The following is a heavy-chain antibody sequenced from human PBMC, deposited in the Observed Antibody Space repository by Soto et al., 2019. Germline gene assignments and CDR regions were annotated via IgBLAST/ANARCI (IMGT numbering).Heavy chain of an antibody. Sequence: QVQLVESGGGVVQPGRSLKLSCAASGFSFNSFAMHWLRQAPGKGLEWVAVIWNDGSNQYYADSVRGRFTISRDNSKNTLYLQMDSLRADDTAVYYCARGPIWFGAVNHWGQGTLVTVSS. V-gene: IGHV3-33*01. CDR1: GFSFNSFA. CDR2: IWNDGSNQ. J-gene: IGHJ5*02. D-gene: IGHD3-16*01. CDR3: ARGPIWFGAVNH.